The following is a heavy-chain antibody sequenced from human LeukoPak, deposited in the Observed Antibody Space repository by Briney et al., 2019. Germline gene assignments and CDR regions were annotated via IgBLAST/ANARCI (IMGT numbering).Heavy chain of an antibody. J-gene: IGHJ4*02. V-gene: IGHV3-7*03. D-gene: IGHD5-24*01. CDR3: AKSGYNRFDY. CDR2: IKYDGSEK. CDR1: GFTFSNYW. Sequence: TGGSLRLSCTGSGFTFSNYWMSWVRQAPGKGLEWVANIKYDGSEKYYVDSVKGRFTISRDNAKNSLYLQMNSLRAEDTAVYYCAKSGYNRFDYWGQGTLVTVSS.